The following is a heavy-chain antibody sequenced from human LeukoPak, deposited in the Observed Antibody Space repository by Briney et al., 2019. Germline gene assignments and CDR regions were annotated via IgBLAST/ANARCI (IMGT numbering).Heavy chain of an antibody. CDR3: ARLHATMGVDY. Sequence: GESLKISCKYSGYSLINYWIAWVRQMPGKGLDWMGIIYPEDSNTRYSPSFQGRVTISADKSINSAFLQWHSLKASDTAIYYCARLHATMGVDYWGQGTLVTVSS. V-gene: IGHV5-51*01. D-gene: IGHD3-10*01. J-gene: IGHJ4*02. CDR2: IYPEDSNT. CDR1: GYSLINYW.